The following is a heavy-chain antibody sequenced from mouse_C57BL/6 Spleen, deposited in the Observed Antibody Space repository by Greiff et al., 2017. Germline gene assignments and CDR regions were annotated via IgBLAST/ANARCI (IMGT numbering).Heavy chain of an antibody. J-gene: IGHJ4*01. V-gene: IGHV3-6*01. CDR3: ARKHGPYAMDY. CDR2: ISYDGSN. Sequence: VQLKESGPGLVKPSQSLSLTCSVTGYSITSGYYWNWIRQFPGNKLEWMGYISYDGSNNYNPSLKNRISITRDTSKNQFFLKLNSVTTEDAATYYCARKHGPYAMDYWGQGTSVTVSS. CDR1: GYSITSGYY.